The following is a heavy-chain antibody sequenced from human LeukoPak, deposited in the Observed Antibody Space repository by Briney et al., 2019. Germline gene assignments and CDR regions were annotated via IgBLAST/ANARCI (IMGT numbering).Heavy chain of an antibody. J-gene: IGHJ4*02. V-gene: IGHV1-8*03. Sequence: ASVKVSCKASGYTFIDHFIHWVRQATGQGLEWMAWMNPNSGNTGYAQKFQGRVTITWNTSISTGYMDLSSLRSEDTAVYYCARGVGSIGTLRFDSWGQGTLVTVSS. CDR1: GYTFIDHF. CDR2: MNPNSGNT. CDR3: ARGVGSIGTLRFDS. D-gene: IGHD1-1*01.